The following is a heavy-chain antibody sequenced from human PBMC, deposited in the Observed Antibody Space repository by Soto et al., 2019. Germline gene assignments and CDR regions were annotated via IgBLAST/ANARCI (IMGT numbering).Heavy chain of an antibody. CDR3: ARVLGYCSSTSCSLQDYYYYMDV. J-gene: IGHJ6*03. CDR1: GGSISSYY. V-gene: IGHV4-59*01. CDR2: IYYSGST. Sequence: SATLSLTCTVSGGSISSYYWSWIRQPPGKGLEWIGYIYYSGSTNYNPSLKSRVTISVDTSKNQFSLKLSSVTAADTAVYYCARVLGYCSSTSCSLQDYYYYMDVWGKGTTVTVSS. D-gene: IGHD2-2*01.